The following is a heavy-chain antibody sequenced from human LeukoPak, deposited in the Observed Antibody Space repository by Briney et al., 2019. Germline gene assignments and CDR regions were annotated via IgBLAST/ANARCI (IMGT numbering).Heavy chain of an antibody. Sequence: ASVKVSCKASGYTFTGYYMHWVRQAPGQGLEWMGWTNPNSGGTNYAQKFQGRVTMTRDTSISTAYMELSRLRSDDTAVYYCAREGCSGGSCYFDYWGQGTLVTVSS. CDR3: AREGCSGGSCYFDY. CDR2: TNPNSGGT. D-gene: IGHD2-15*01. V-gene: IGHV1-2*02. J-gene: IGHJ4*02. CDR1: GYTFTGYY.